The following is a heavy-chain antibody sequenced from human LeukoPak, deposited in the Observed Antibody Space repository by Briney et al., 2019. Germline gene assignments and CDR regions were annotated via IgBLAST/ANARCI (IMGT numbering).Heavy chain of an antibody. J-gene: IGHJ4*02. CDR1: GGSISSSSYY. CDR3: ARLDYYDSSGLYYFDY. V-gene: IGHV4-39*01. D-gene: IGHD3-22*01. Sequence: SETLSLTCTVSGGSISSSSYYWGWIRQPPGKGLEWIGSIYYSGSTYYNPSLKSRVTISVDTSKNQFSLKLSSVTAADMAVYYCARLDYYDSSGLYYFDYWGQGTLVTVSS. CDR2: IYYSGST.